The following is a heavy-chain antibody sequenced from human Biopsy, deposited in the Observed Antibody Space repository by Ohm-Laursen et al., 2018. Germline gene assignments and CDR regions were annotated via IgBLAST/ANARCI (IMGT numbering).Heavy chain of an antibody. Sequence: TQTLTLTSSFSGFSLTNGGLSVGWIRQSPGRALEWLGLIYGDDNKRYSPSLKSRLLITKDTSKNQVVLTLTNMGPVDTATYYCARHRADNFGALEYWGQGILVTASS. CDR1: GFSLTNGGLS. D-gene: IGHD1-1*01. J-gene: IGHJ4*02. V-gene: IGHV2-5*02. CDR3: ARHRADNFGALEY. CDR2: IYGDDNK.